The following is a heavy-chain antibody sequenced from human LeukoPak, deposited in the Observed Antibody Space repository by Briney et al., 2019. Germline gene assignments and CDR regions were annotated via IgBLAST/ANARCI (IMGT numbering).Heavy chain of an antibody. Sequence: PSETLSLTCSVSGSSISSGNYWGWIRLPPGKGLQWIGSIYHSGSTYYNPSLKSRVTISVDTSKNQFSLKLSSVTAADTAVYYCAKGYCRGNSCYDDRGAFDYWGQGTLVTVSS. CDR3: AKGYCRGNSCYDDRGAFDY. CDR2: IYHSGST. V-gene: IGHV4-38-2*02. J-gene: IGHJ4*02. CDR1: GSSISSGNY. D-gene: IGHD2-2*01.